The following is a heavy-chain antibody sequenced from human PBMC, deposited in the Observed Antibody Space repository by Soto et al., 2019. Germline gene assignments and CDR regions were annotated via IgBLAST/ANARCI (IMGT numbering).Heavy chain of an antibody. CDR1: GFTFSSYW. D-gene: IGHD1-26*01. CDR3: ARAGLLASGDY. Sequence: EVQLVESGGGLVQPGGSLRLSCAASGFTFSSYWMYWFRQAPGKGLVWVSGISGDGSSTTHADSVKGRFTISRDNVKNTLYLQMNSLRVEDTAVYYCARAGLLASGDYWGQGTLVTVSS. CDR2: ISGDGSST. V-gene: IGHV3-74*01. J-gene: IGHJ4*02.